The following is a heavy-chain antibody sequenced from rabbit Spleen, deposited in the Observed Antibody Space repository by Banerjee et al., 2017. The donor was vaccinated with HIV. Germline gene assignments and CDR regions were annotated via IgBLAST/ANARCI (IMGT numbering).Heavy chain of an antibody. J-gene: IGHJ3*01. Sequence: QEQLVESGGGLVQPTGSLTLTCKASGFSFGDRDVMCWVRQAPGKGLEWIACINAATGKAVYASWAKGRFTFSKTSSTTVTLQMTSLAAADTATYFCARDLPGVIGWNFNFWGQGTLVTVS. V-gene: IGHV1S45*01. CDR2: INAATGKA. CDR3: ARDLPGVIGWNFNF. D-gene: IGHD1-1*01. CDR1: GFSFGDRDV.